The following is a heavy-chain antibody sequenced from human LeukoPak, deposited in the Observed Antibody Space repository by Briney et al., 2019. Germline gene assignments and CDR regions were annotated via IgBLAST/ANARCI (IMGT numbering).Heavy chain of an antibody. CDR1: GGSISSYY. V-gene: IGHV4-59*01. CDR2: IYYRGST. CDR3: ARSRIVVVPAANYMDV. Sequence: KPSETLSLTCSVSGGSISSYYWSWIRQPPGKGLEWIGYIYYRGSTNYNPSLKSRVTISVDTSKNQFSLKLSSVTAADTAVYYCARSRIVVVPAANYMDVWGKGTTVTVSS. J-gene: IGHJ6*03. D-gene: IGHD2-2*01.